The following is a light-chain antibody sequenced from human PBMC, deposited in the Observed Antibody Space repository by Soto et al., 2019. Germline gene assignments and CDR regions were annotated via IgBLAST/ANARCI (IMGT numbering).Light chain of an antibody. CDR1: HSVSSN. CDR2: GAS. J-gene: IGKJ1*01. Sequence: EIVMTQSPATLSVSPGERAALSFRASHSVSSNLAWYQQKPGQAPRLLIYGASTRATGIPARFSGSGSGTEFTLTISSLQSEDFAVYYCQQYNNWPRTFGQGTKVDI. CDR3: QQYNNWPRT. V-gene: IGKV3-15*01.